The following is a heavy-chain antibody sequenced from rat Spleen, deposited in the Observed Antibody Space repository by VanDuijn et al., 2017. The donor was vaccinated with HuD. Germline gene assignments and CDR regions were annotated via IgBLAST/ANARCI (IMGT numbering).Heavy chain of an antibody. CDR3: AALPYGGYVMDA. CDR1: GFTFSDYY. D-gene: IGHD1-11*01. CDR2: ISYDGGST. V-gene: IGHV5-20*01. Sequence: EVQLVESGGGLVQPGRSLKLSCAASGFTFSDYYMAWVRQAPTKGLEWVASISYDGGSTYYRDSVKGRFTISRDNSKNTLYLEMNSLRSEDTAMYYCAALPYGGYVMDAWGQGASVTVSS. J-gene: IGHJ4*01.